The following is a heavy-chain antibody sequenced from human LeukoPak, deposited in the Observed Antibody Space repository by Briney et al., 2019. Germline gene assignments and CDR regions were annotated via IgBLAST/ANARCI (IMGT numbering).Heavy chain of an antibody. CDR3: AKDRDRFENLDY. CDR1: GFSFSSYG. V-gene: IGHV3-33*06. D-gene: IGHD3-10*01. J-gene: IGHJ4*02. Sequence: GGSLRLSCAASGFSFSSYGMHWVRQARGKGLEWVAVIYYDGSIKYYADSVKGRLTISRDNSKNTLYLQINSLRAEDTAVYYCAKDRDRFENLDYWGQGTQVTVSS. CDR2: IYYDGSIK.